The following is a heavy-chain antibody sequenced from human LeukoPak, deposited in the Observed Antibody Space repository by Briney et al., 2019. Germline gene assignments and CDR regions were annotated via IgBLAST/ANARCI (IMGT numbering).Heavy chain of an antibody. Sequence: GGSLRLSCAASGFTFSIYAMSWVRQAPGKRLNWVSTISGSGSSTYYADSVKGRFTISRDNSKNTLFLQMNSLRAEDTAVYYCAKVDRSDSSGYTDSWGQGTLVTVSS. D-gene: IGHD3-22*01. J-gene: IGHJ5*01. CDR3: AKVDRSDSSGYTDS. CDR1: GFTFSIYA. CDR2: ISGSGSST. V-gene: IGHV3-23*01.